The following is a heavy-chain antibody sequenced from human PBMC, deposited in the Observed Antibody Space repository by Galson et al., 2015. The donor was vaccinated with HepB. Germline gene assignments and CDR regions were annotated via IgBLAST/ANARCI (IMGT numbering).Heavy chain of an antibody. CDR1: GFTFSSYG. V-gene: IGHV3-33*01. J-gene: IGHJ6*02. D-gene: IGHD5-18*01. Sequence: SLRLSCAASGFTFSSYGMHWVRQAPGKGLEWVAVIWYDGSNKYYADSVKGRFTISRDNSKNTLYLQMNSLRAEDTAVYYCARDRGYSYGYGVSYYYGMDVWGQGTTVTVSS. CDR3: ARDRGYSYGYGVSYYYGMDV. CDR2: IWYDGSNK.